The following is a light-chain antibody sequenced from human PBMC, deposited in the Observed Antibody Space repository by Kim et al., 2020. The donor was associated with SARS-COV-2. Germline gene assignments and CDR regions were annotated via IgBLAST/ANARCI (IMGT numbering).Light chain of an antibody. Sequence: DIQMTQSPSSLSAFVGDRITITCRAGQSVSTYLNWYQQKPGKAPRLLIYGVSTLQSGVPSRFSGGGSGTDFTLTINDLQPEDFAVYYCQQSYSLIWTFGQGTKVDIK. CDR3: QQSYSLIWT. CDR1: QSVSTY. CDR2: GVS. J-gene: IGKJ1*01. V-gene: IGKV1-39*01.